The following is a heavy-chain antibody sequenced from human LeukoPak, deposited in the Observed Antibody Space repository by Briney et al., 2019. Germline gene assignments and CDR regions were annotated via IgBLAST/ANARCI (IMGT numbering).Heavy chain of an antibody. V-gene: IGHV1-18*01. CDR1: GYTFTSFG. Sequence: GTSVKVSCKASGYTFTSFGISWVRQAPGQGLEWMGWIGAYNGNTNYAQKLQGRVTMTTDTSTSTAYMELRSLRSDDTAVYYCARDPGTGEVDYWGQGTLVTVSS. CDR2: IGAYNGNT. J-gene: IGHJ4*02. D-gene: IGHD1-1*01. CDR3: ARDPGTGEVDY.